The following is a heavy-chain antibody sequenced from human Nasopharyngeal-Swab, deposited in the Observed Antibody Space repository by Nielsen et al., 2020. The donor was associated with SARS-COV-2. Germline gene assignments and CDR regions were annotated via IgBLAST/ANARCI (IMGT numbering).Heavy chain of an antibody. CDR1: GFTFSNAW. CDR2: IKSKTDGGTT. D-gene: IGHD5-18*01. V-gene: IGHV3-15*01. Sequence: GESLKISCAASGFTFSNAWMSWVRQAPGKGLEWVGRIKSKTDGGTTDYAAPVKGRFTISRDDSKNTLYLQMNSLKTEDTAVYYCTTDKGWGYSYGFRDYYYGMDVWGQGTTVTVPS. CDR3: TTDKGWGYSYGFRDYYYGMDV. J-gene: IGHJ6*02.